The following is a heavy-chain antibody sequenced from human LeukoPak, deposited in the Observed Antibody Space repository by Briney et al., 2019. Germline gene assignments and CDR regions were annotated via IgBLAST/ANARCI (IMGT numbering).Heavy chain of an antibody. CDR1: GFTFSSYS. Sequence: GGSLRLSCAASGFTFSSYSMNWVRQAPGKGLEWVSYISSSSTIYYADSVKGRFTISRDNAKDSLYLQMNSLRAEDTAVYYCAREGSSWYWDFDYWGQGTLVTVSS. D-gene: IGHD6-13*01. J-gene: IGHJ4*02. CDR2: ISSSSTI. V-gene: IGHV3-48*01. CDR3: AREGSSWYWDFDY.